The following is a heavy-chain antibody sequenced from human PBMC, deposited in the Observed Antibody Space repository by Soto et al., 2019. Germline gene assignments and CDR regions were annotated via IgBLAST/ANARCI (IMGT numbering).Heavy chain of an antibody. CDR3: ARVRFWDLTYYDILTGVFLGRFDP. CDR2: ISAYNGNT. J-gene: IGHJ5*02. Sequence: ASVKVSCKASGYTFTSYGISWVRQAPGQGLEWMGWISAYNGNTNYAQKLQGRVTMTTDTSTSTAYMELRSLRSDDTAVYYCARVRFWDLTYYDILTGVFLGRFDPWGQGTLVTVSS. D-gene: IGHD3-9*01. CDR1: GYTFTSYG. V-gene: IGHV1-18*01.